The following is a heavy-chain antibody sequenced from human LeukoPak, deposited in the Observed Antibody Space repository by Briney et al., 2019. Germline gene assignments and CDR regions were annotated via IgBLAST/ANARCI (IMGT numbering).Heavy chain of an antibody. D-gene: IGHD3-10*01. V-gene: IGHV4-59*01. J-gene: IGHJ5*02. CDR2: INYFGST. CDR3: AMVRGVRGWFDP. CDR1: GGSISTYY. Sequence: SQTLSLTCTVSGGSISTYYWSWIRQPPGKGLEWIGYINYFGSTNYNPSLQSRVTILVDTSKNQFSLKLSSVTAADTAVYYCAMVRGVRGWFDPWGQGTLVTVSS.